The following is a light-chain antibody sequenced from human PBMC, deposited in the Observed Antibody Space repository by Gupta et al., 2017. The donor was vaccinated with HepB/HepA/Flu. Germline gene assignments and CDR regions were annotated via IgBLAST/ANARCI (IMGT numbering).Light chain of an antibody. CDR1: KLGDKY. Sequence: SYELTQPPSVSVSPGQTASISCSGHKLGDKYTFWYQQKPGQSPLLAIYQDSKRPSGIPERFSGSSSGNTATLTISGTQAMDEAEYYCQVWDSTTGVFGPGTKVTVL. CDR3: QVWDSTTGV. V-gene: IGLV3-1*01. J-gene: IGLJ1*01. CDR2: QDS.